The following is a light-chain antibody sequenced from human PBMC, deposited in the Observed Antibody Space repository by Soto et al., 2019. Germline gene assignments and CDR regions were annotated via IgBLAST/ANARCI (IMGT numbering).Light chain of an antibody. Sequence: IQMTQSPTSLSASVGDRVTITCRASQDIRNFVAWYQQKPGKAPKLLIYAASTLQSGVPSRFSGSGSATDFTLTINRLQPEDVATYSCQKYSSVPVFGPGTKVEIK. J-gene: IGKJ3*01. CDR1: QDIRNF. CDR2: AAS. CDR3: QKYSSVPV. V-gene: IGKV1-27*01.